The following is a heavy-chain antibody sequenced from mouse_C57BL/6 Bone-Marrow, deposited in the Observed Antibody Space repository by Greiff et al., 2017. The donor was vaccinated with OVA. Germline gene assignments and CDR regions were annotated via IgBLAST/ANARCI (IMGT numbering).Heavy chain of an antibody. D-gene: IGHD3-2*02. CDR3: ARSGSQLRQPSPLDN. Sequence: VQLQQSGAELVKPGASVKLSCTASGFNIKDYYMHWVRQRTEQGLEWIGRIDPEDGETKYAPNFQGKATITADTSSNTAYLQLGSLPSEDTAVFYCARSGSQLRQPSPLDNCGQGTTLTDSS. J-gene: IGHJ2*01. CDR1: GFNIKDYY. CDR2: IDPEDGET. V-gene: IGHV14-2*01.